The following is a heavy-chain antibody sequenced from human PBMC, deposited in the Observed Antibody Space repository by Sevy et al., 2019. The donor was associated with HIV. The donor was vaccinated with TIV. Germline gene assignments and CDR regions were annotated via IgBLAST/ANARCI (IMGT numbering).Heavy chain of an antibody. D-gene: IGHD6-19*01. CDR3: ARDYSSGWYGYFDY. CDR1: GGTISSYD. CDR2: MYPSGST. Sequence: SETLSLTCTVSGGTISSYDWSWIRQPAGKVLEWIGRMYPSGSTNYNPSVKSRISMSVNTSKNQFSLKLSSVTAADTAVYYCARDYSSGWYGYFDYWGQGTLVTVSS. V-gene: IGHV4-4*07. J-gene: IGHJ4*02.